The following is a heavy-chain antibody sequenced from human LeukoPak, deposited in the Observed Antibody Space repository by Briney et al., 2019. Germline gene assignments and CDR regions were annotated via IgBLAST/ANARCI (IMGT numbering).Heavy chain of an antibody. J-gene: IGHJ4*02. CDR2: ISSSSSYI. CDR3: AKRYSSGWHGLDY. Sequence: PGGSLRLSCAASGFTFSNYAMSWVRQAPGKGLEWVSSISSSSSYIYYADSVKGRFTISRDNAKNSLYLQMNSLRAEDTAVYYCAKRYSSGWHGLDYWGQGTLVTVSS. V-gene: IGHV3-21*01. D-gene: IGHD6-19*01. CDR1: GFTFSNYA.